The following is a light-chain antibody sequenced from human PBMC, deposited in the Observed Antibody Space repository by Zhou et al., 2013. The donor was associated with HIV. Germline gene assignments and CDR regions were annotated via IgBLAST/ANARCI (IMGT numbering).Light chain of an antibody. CDR1: QSVSSNY. Sequence: EIVLTQSPGTLSLSPGERATLSCRASQSVSSNYLAWYQQRPGQAPRLLIYGASSRATGIPARFSGSGSGTEFTLTISSLQSEDFAVYYCQQYGSFPTFGQGTTVEIK. CDR3: QQYGSFPT. J-gene: IGKJ1*01. CDR2: GAS. V-gene: IGKV3-20*01.